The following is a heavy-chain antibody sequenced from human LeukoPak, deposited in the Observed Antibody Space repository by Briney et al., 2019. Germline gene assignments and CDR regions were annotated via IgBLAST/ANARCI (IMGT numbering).Heavy chain of an antibody. CDR2: MNPNSGNT. D-gene: IGHD4-23*01. J-gene: IGHJ3*01. V-gene: IGHV1-8*03. Sequence: ASVKVSCKASGYTFTSYDINWVRQATGQGLEWMGWMNPNSGNTGYAQKFQGRVTITADESTSTAYMELSSLRSEDTAVYYCARGATVVTDVWGQGTMVTVSS. CDR3: ARGATVVTDV. CDR1: GYTFTSYD.